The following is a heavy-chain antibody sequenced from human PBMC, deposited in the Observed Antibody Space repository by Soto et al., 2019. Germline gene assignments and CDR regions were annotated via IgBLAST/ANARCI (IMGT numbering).Heavy chain of an antibody. J-gene: IGHJ2*01. D-gene: IGHD6-6*01. CDR1: GYTFTSYG. CDR2: ISAYNGNT. V-gene: IGHV1-18*01. Sequence: QVQLVQSGAEVKKPGASVKVSCKASGYTFTSYGISWVRQAPGQGLEWMGWISAYNGNTNSAQKLQGRVTMTTDTSTSTDYMELRSLRSDDTAVYYCARGLLGYSSSSLWYFDLWGRGTLVTVSS. CDR3: ARGLLGYSSSSLWYFDL.